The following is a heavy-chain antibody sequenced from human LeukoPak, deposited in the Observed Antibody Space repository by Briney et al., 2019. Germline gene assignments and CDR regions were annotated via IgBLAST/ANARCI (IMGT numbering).Heavy chain of an antibody. D-gene: IGHD3-3*01. V-gene: IGHV4-59*01. CDR3: AGSITIFGVVDY. Sequence: PSETLSPTRTFPGGPLSNYFWSWVPQPPGKGPGWIGYIYYSGSTNYNPSLKSRVTISVDTSKNQFSLKLSSVTAADTAVYYCAGSITIFGVVDYWGQGTLVTVSS. CDR2: IYYSGST. J-gene: IGHJ4*02. CDR1: GGPLSNYF.